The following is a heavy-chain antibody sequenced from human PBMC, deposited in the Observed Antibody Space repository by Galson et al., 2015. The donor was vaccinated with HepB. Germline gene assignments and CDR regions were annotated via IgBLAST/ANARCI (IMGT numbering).Heavy chain of an antibody. CDR1: GFTFSSYG. CDR2: ISHSGDTT. Sequence: SLRLSCAASGFTFSSYGMSWVRQAPGKGLEWVSAISHSGDTTYYTDSVKGRFTISRDNSKNTLYLQMNILRAEDTALYYCAKARSASYFDYWGQGTLVTVSS. CDR3: AKARSASYFDY. V-gene: IGHV3-23*01. J-gene: IGHJ4*02.